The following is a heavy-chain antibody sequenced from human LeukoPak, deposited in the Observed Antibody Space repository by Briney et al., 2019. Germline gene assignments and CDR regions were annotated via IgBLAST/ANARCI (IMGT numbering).Heavy chain of an antibody. CDR1: GFTFSGYA. J-gene: IGHJ4*02. D-gene: IGHD2-2*01. CDR2: ISGSGGGT. CDR3: AKDGQYCGSSSCLDELDY. Sequence: GGSLRLSCAASGFTFSGYAMRWVRQAPGKGLEWVSGISGSGGGTFYADSVKGRVSISRDNSKNRVYLQMNSLRAEDTAVYFCAKDGQYCGSSSCLDELDYWGQGTLVTVSS. V-gene: IGHV3-23*01.